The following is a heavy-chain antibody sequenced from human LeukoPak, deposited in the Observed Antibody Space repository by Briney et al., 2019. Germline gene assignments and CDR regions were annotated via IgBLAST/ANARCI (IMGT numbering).Heavy chain of an antibody. CDR2: IIPIFGTA. Sequence: GASVKVSCKASGGTFSSYAISWVRQAPGQGLEWMGGIIPIFGTANYAQKFQGRVTITTDESTSTAYMELSSLRSEDTDVYYCARGGGAYFGGYCYRNWFDPWGQGTLVTVSS. CDR3: ARGGGAYFGGYCYRNWFDP. D-gene: IGHD2-21*02. CDR1: GGTFSSYA. J-gene: IGHJ5*02. V-gene: IGHV1-69*05.